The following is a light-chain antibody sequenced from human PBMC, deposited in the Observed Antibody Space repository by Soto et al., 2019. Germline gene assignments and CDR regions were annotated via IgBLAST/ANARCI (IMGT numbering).Light chain of an antibody. CDR3: QQYDYWPST. CDR1: QFLSSY. V-gene: IGKV3D-15*01. J-gene: IGKJ1*01. CDR2: DST. Sequence: EFVLTQSPCTLSLSTGERASLSCRASQFLSSYLAWYQQIPGQPPRLLIYDSTSRAAGIPARFSGSGSGTEFSLTISSLQSEDFAVYYCQQYDYWPSTFGQGTKVDVK.